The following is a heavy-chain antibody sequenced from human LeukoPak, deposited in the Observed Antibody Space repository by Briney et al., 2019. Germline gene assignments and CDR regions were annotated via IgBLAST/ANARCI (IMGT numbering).Heavy chain of an antibody. CDR3: ARSVEGYCSGGSCYSCYYYMDV. J-gene: IGHJ6*03. Sequence: SETLSLTCTVSGGSISSYYWSWIRQPPGKGLEWIGYIYYSGSTNYNPSLKSRVTISVDTSKNQFSLKLSSVTAADTAVYYCARSVEGYCSGGSCYSCYYYMDVWGKGTTVTVSS. V-gene: IGHV4-59*01. CDR2: IYYSGST. D-gene: IGHD2-15*01. CDR1: GGSISSYY.